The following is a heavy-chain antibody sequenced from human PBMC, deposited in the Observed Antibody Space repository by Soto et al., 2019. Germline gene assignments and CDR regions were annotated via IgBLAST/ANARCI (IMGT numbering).Heavy chain of an antibody. CDR2: ISAYNGNT. Sequence: QVQLVQSGAEVKKPGASVKVSCKASGYTFTSYGISWVRQAPGQGLEWMGWISAYNGNTNYEQKLQGRVTMTTDTSTSTAYMELRSLRSDDTAVYYCARGRGSPDYDFWSGSIAPWGQGTLVTVSS. CDR1: GYTFTSYG. D-gene: IGHD3-3*01. V-gene: IGHV1-18*01. CDR3: ARGRGSPDYDFWSGSIAP. J-gene: IGHJ5*02.